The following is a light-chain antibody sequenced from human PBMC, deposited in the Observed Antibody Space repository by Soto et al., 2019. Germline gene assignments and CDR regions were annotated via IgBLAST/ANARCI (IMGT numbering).Light chain of an antibody. CDR1: ESVTDY. Sequence: ELLVTHSPATLALSPGERASRSGRASESVTDYLAWYQQKGGEAPRLRVYDTNTRATCIPTGLSGSGSETDFTLTISSLEPEDFAVYYCQHRSHWLITFGQGTRLEIK. V-gene: IGKV3-11*01. CDR3: QHRSHWLIT. CDR2: DTN. J-gene: IGKJ5*01.